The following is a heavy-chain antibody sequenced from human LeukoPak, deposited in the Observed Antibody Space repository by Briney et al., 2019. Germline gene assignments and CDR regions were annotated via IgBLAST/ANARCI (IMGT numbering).Heavy chain of an antibody. CDR1: GFTFTNYW. J-gene: IGHJ4*02. Sequence: PGGSLRLSCAASGFTFTNYWMSWVRQAPGKGLEWVSSISSSSSYIYYADSVKGRFTISRDNAKNSLYLQMNSLRAEDTAVYYCARVKRRGGSCHFDYWGQGTLVTVSS. D-gene: IGHD2-15*01. CDR3: ARVKRRGGSCHFDY. V-gene: IGHV3-21*01. CDR2: ISSSSSYI.